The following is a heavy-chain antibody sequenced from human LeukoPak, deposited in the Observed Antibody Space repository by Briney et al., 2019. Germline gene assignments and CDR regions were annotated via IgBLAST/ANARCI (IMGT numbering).Heavy chain of an antibody. CDR3: ARSQLVRDDYFDY. V-gene: IGHV4-4*07. CDR2: IYTSGST. J-gene: IGHJ4*02. Sequence: SETLSLTCTVSGGSISGYYWIWIRQPAGKGLEWIGRIYTSGSTSYNPSLKSRVTMSVDTSKNQFSLKLSSVTAADTAVYYCARSQLVRDDYFDYWGQGTLVTVSS. CDR1: GGSISGYY. D-gene: IGHD6-13*01.